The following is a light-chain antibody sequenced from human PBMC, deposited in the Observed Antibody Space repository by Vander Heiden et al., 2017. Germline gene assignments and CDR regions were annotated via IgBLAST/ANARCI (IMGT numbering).Light chain of an antibody. J-gene: IGKJ4*01. CDR1: QRVSSY. CDR3: QQLSTWPPLT. CDR2: DAS. Sequence: EIVLNQSPATLSLSPGERATLSCRASQRVSSYLAWYQQKPGQAPRLLIYDASNRDTVTPARFSGSGYGTDFTLTMSSLEPEAFAVYYCQQLSTWPPLTFGGGTKVEIK. V-gene: IGKV3-11*01.